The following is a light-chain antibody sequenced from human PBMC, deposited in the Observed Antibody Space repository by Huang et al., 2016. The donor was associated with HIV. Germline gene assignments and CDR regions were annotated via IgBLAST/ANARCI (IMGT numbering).Light chain of an antibody. CDR2: SAS. V-gene: IGKV1-39*01. J-gene: IGKJ1*01. Sequence: DIEMTQSPSSLSASVGDRVTITCRSSETISNFLSWYQQKPGKAPKLLIYSASSLQTGGPSRFSGSGSGTEFALTINSRQPDDFATYYCQQSYTTPRTFGQGTRVEIK. CDR1: ETISNF. CDR3: QQSYTTPRT.